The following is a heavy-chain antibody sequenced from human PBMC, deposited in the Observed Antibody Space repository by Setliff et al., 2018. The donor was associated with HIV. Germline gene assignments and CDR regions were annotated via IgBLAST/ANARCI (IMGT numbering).Heavy chain of an antibody. J-gene: IGHJ4*02. Sequence: SETLSLTCTVSGASISSHYWSWIRQPPGKGLEWIGYIYFSGTTNYNPSLKSRVTISVDTSKNQFSLNLSSVTAADTAVYYCARGGGYDRSGYYPFDYWGQGTPVTVSS. D-gene: IGHD3-22*01. CDR3: ARGGGYDRSGYYPFDY. V-gene: IGHV4-59*11. CDR1: GASISSHY. CDR2: IYFSGTT.